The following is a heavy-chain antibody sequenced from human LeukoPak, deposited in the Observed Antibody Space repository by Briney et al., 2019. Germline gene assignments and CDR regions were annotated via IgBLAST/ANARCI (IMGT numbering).Heavy chain of an antibody. V-gene: IGHV4-4*07. CDR1: GGSISSYY. CDR2: IYTSGST. Sequence: SETLSLTCTVSGGSISSYYWSWIRQPAGKGLEWIGRIYTSGSTNYRPSLKSRVTMSVDTSKNQFSLKLSSVTAADTAVYYCARDAYDFWSGYGSPNWFDPWGQGTLVTVSS. J-gene: IGHJ5*02. D-gene: IGHD3-3*01. CDR3: ARDAYDFWSGYGSPNWFDP.